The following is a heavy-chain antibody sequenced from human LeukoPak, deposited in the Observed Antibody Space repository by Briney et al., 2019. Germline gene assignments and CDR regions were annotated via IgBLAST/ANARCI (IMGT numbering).Heavy chain of an antibody. V-gene: IGHV4-59*08. CDR3: AASGGAGVSFDF. CDR2: ISYTTST. J-gene: IGHJ4*02. Sequence: SETLSLTCTVSGGSISNYYWSWIRQPPGKGLAWIGYISYTTSTNYNPSLKSRVTISVDMSKNQISLKLTSVTAADTAVFYCAASGGAGVSFDFWGQGTAVTVSS. CDR1: GGSISNYY. D-gene: IGHD3-10*01.